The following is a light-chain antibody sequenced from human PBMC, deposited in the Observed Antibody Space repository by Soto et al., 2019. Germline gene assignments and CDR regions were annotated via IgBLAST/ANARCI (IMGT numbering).Light chain of an antibody. V-gene: IGKV1-5*01. CDR2: DAS. CDR1: QSISSW. Sequence: DIQMTQSPSTLSASVGDRVTITCRASQSISSWLAWYQQKPGKAPKLLIYDASSLERGVPSRFSGSGSGTEFTLTISSLQPDDFATYYCQQYNNLWTFGQGTKVDIK. CDR3: QQYNNLWT. J-gene: IGKJ1*01.